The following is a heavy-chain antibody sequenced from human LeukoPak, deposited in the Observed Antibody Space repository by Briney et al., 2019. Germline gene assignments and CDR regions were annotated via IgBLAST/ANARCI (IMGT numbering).Heavy chain of an antibody. Sequence: SVKVSCKASGGTFSSYAIIWVRQAPGQGLEWMGRIIPILGIANYAQKFQGRVTITADKSTSTAYMELSSLRSEDTAVYYCARGSYYDFWSGYHYWGQGTLVTVSS. J-gene: IGHJ4*02. CDR3: ARGSYYDFWSGYHY. CDR2: IIPILGIA. D-gene: IGHD3-3*01. V-gene: IGHV1-69*04. CDR1: GGTFSSYA.